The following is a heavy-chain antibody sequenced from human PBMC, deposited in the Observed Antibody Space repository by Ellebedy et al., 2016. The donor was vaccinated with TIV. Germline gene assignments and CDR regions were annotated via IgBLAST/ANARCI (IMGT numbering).Heavy chain of an antibody. V-gene: IGHV1-8*01. CDR3: ARDSWELLVIDY. D-gene: IGHD1-26*01. CDR2: MNPNSGNT. J-gene: IGHJ4*02. Sequence: ASVKVSXKASRYTFTSYDINWVRQATGQGLEWMGWMNPNSGNTGYAQKFQGRVTMTRNTSISTAYMELSSLRSEDTAVYYCARDSWELLVIDYWGQGTLVTVSS. CDR1: RYTFTSYD.